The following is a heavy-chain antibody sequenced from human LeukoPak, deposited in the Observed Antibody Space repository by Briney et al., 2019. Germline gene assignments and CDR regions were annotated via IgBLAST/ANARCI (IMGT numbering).Heavy chain of an antibody. J-gene: IGHJ5*02. D-gene: IGHD6-19*01. CDR3: ARGMSIAVAGLSA. CDR2: IYYSGST. V-gene: IGHV4-39*07. Sequence: SETLSLTCTVSGGSISSSSYYWGWIRQPPGKGLEWIGSIYYSGSTYYNPSLKSRVTISVDTSKNQFSLKLSSVTAADTAVYYCARGMSIAVAGLSAWGQGTLVTVSS. CDR1: GGSISSSSYY.